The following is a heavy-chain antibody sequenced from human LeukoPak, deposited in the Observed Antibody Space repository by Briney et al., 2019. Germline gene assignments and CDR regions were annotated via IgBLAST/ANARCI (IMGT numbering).Heavy chain of an antibody. D-gene: IGHD2-2*01. V-gene: IGHV3-30*02. Sequence: PGGSLRLSCAASGFTFSSYGMHWVRQAPGKGLEWVAFIRYDGSNKYYADSVKGRFTISRDNSKNTLYLQMNSLRAEDTAVYYCAKLIGIYCSSTSCLDYWGQGTLVTVSS. CDR1: GFTFSSYG. J-gene: IGHJ4*02. CDR2: IRYDGSNK. CDR3: AKLIGIYCSSTSCLDY.